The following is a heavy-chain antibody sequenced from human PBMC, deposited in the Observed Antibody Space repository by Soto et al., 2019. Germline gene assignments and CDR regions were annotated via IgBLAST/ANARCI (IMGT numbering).Heavy chain of an antibody. J-gene: IGHJ5*02. V-gene: IGHV3-74*01. D-gene: IGHD4-4*01. Sequence: GGSLRLSCAASGFTFSGYWMYWVRQSPGKALVWVSRIDGDGTSTGYADSVKGRFTISRDNAKNTLYLQLNSLRAEDTAVYYCARDPRNLGLDPWGLGTLVTVSS. CDR3: ARDPRNLGLDP. CDR2: IDGDGTST. CDR1: GFTFSGYW.